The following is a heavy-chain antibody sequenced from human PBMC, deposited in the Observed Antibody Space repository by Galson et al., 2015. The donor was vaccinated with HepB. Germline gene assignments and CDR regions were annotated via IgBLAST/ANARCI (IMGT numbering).Heavy chain of an antibody. D-gene: IGHD3-22*01. CDR2: IRDKGYSAAT. CDR3: TRAPYDSSGYISFDY. J-gene: IGHJ4*02. V-gene: IGHV3-49*03. Sequence: SLRLSCAGSGFTFGDYTMTWFRQAPGKGLEWVGLIRDKGYSAATEYAASVKGRFTISRDDSKSIAYLRMNNLKIEDTAVYYCTRAPYDSSGYISFDYWGQGTLVTVSS. CDR1: GFTFGDYT.